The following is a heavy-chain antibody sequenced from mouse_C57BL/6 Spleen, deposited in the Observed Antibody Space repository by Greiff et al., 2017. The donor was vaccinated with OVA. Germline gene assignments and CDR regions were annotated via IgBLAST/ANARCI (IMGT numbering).Heavy chain of an antibody. D-gene: IGHD2-4*01. V-gene: IGHV1-82*01. J-gene: IGHJ3*01. Sequence: VQRVESGTELVKPGASVKISCKASGYAFSSSWMNWVKQRPGKGLEWTGRTYPGDGDTNYNGKFKGKATLTADKSSSTAYMQLSSLTSEDSAVYFCARGDYDPWFAYWGQGTLVTVSA. CDR2: TYPGDGDT. CDR1: GYAFSSSW. CDR3: ARGDYDPWFAY.